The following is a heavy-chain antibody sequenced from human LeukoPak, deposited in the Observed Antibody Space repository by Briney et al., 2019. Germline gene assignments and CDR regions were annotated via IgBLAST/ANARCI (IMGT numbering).Heavy chain of an antibody. CDR3: ARDRTTMVRGVTMYL. D-gene: IGHD3-10*01. V-gene: IGHV3-48*04. Sequence: GGSLRLSCAASGFTFSSYSMNWVRQAPGKGLEWVSFISSTSNTIYNADSVKGRFTISRDNAKNSLYLQMNSLRAEDTAVYYCARDRTTMVRGVTMYLWGQGTLVTVSS. CDR2: ISSTSNTI. CDR1: GFTFSSYS. J-gene: IGHJ4*02.